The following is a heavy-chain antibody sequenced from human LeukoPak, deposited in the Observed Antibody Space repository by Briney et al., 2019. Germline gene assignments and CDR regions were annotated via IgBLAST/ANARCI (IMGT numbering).Heavy chain of an antibody. CDR1: GGTFSSYA. CDR2: IIPIFGTA. D-gene: IGHD3-22*01. Sequence: GASVKVSCKXSGGTFSSYAISWVRQAPGQGLEWMGRIIPIFGTANYAQKFQGRVTITTDESTSTAYMELSGLRSEDTAVYYCASKYYYDSSGSFDYWGQGTLVTVSS. J-gene: IGHJ4*02. CDR3: ASKYYYDSSGSFDY. V-gene: IGHV1-69*05.